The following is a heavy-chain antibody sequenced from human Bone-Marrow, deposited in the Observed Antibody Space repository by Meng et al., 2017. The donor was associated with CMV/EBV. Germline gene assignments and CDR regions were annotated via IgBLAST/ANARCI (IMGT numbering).Heavy chain of an antibody. CDR2: INPKSNNT. CDR3: ARGSLLYSGNYYYYYLMDV. D-gene: IGHD2-21*01. CDR1: GYPFSNND. J-gene: IGHJ6*02. V-gene: IGHV1-8*01. Sequence: ASVKVSCKASGYPFSNNDINWVRQAAGQGLEWMGWINPKSNNTGDAQNFQGRVTMTRDNAIGTAYMELSSLRSEDTAIYYCARGSLLYSGNYYYYYLMDVWGQGTTVTVSS.